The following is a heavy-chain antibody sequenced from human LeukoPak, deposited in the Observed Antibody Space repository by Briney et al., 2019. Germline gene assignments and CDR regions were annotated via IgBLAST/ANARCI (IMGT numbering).Heavy chain of an antibody. Sequence: GGSLRLSCAASGFTFSSYAMHWVRQAPGKGLQWVAVISYDGSNKYYADSVKGRFTISRDNSKNTLYLQMNSLRAEDTAVYYCATAESNYDILTGYSRYWGQGTLVTVSS. CDR1: GFTFSSYA. V-gene: IGHV3-30*04. CDR2: ISYDGSNK. D-gene: IGHD3-9*01. J-gene: IGHJ4*02. CDR3: ATAESNYDILTGYSRY.